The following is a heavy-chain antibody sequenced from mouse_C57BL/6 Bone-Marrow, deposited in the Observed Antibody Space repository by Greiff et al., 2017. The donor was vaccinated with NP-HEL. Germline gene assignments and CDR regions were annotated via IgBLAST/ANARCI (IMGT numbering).Heavy chain of an antibody. CDR3: ARSVRAY. Sequence: VQLQESGPELVKPGASVKISCKASGYAFSSSWMNWVKQRPGKGLEWIGRIYPGDGDTNYNGKFKGKATLTADKSSSTAYMQLSSLTSVDSAVYFCARSVRAYWGQGTLVTVSA. CDR2: IYPGDGDT. V-gene: IGHV1-82*01. J-gene: IGHJ3*01. CDR1: GYAFSSSW. D-gene: IGHD2-2*01.